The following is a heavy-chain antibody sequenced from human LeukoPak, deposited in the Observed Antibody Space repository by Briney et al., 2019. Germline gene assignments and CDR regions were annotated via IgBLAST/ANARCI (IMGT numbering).Heavy chain of an antibody. CDR1: GYTLTELS. D-gene: IGHD3-22*01. CDR2: FDPEDGET. Sequence: ASVKVSCKVSGYTLTELSMHWVRQAPGKGLEWMGGFDPEDGETIYAQKFQGRVTMTDDTSTDTAYMELSSLRSEDTAVYYCATVPITMIVVVRSNDAFDIWGQGTMVTVSS. CDR3: ATVPITMIVVVRSNDAFDI. V-gene: IGHV1-24*01. J-gene: IGHJ3*02.